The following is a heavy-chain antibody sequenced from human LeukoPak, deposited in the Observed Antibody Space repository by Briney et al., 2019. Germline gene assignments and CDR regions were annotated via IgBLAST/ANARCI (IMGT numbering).Heavy chain of an antibody. D-gene: IGHD3-10*01. CDR1: GGTFSSYA. Sequence: GASVKVSCKASGGTFSSYAISWVRQAPGQGLEWMGGIIPIFGTANYAQKFQGRVTITADESTSTAYMELSSLRSEDTAVYYCARDLLYSPFDRDRGVTTVALGMDVWGQGTTVTVSS. V-gene: IGHV1-69*13. J-gene: IGHJ6*02. CDR2: IIPIFGTA. CDR3: ARDLLYSPFDRDRGVTTVALGMDV.